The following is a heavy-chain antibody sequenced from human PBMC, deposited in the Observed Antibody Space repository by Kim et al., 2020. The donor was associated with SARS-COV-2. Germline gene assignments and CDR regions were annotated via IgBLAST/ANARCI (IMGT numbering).Heavy chain of an antibody. D-gene: IGHD1-7*01. V-gene: IGHV7-4-1*02. Sequence: ASVKVSCRASGYTFTNFAIHWVRQAPGQGLEWMGWINTNTGTPMYAQDFAGRFVFSLALSVNTAYLHISGLRAEDTAVYYCAREYIWNYQYYFDHWGQGTLVTVSS. J-gene: IGHJ4*02. CDR2: INTNTGTP. CDR3: AREYIWNYQYYFDH. CDR1: GYTFTNFA.